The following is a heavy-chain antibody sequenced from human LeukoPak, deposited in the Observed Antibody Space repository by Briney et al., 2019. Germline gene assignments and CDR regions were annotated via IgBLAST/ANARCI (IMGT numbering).Heavy chain of an antibody. CDR3: ARVTLTGYYAFDY. J-gene: IGHJ4*02. CDR2: ISSSGSTI. V-gene: IGHV3-48*03. Sequence: GGSLRLSCAASGFTFSSYEMNWVRQAPGKGLEWVSYISSSGSTIYYADSVKGRFTISRDNAKNSLYLQMNSLRAEDTAVYYCARVTLTGYYAFDYWGQGTLVTVSS. D-gene: IGHD3-9*01. CDR1: GFTFSSYE.